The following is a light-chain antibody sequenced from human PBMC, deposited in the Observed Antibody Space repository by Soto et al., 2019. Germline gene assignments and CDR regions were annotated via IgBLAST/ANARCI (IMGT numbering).Light chain of an antibody. J-gene: IGKJ3*01. Sequence: DIQMTQSPSSLSASVGDSVTITCRASQSISNYLNWYQQKPGKAPKLLVYAASSLQSGVPSRFTGSGSGTDFTLNISSLQPEDFATYYCQQSYSTPCTFGPGTKVDIK. CDR3: QQSYSTPCT. V-gene: IGKV1-39*01. CDR2: AAS. CDR1: QSISNY.